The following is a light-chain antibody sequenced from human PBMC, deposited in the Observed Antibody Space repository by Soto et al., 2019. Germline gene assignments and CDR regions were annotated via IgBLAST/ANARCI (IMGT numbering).Light chain of an antibody. Sequence: DIVMTQSPDSLAVSLGERATINCKSSQSVLYSSNNKNYLVWYQQKPGQPPKLLIYWASIRQSGVPDRFSGSGSETDFTLTINSLQAEDVAVYYCQQYSSIPFTFGPGTKVDIK. CDR3: QQYSSIPFT. CDR1: QSVLYSSNNKNY. V-gene: IGKV4-1*01. CDR2: WAS. J-gene: IGKJ3*01.